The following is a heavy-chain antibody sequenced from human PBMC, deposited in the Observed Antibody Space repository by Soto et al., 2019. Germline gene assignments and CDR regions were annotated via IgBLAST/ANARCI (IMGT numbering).Heavy chain of an antibody. CDR3: ARVGTGTIGVVYFDY. CDR1: GFTFSSYA. Sequence: QVQLVESGGGVVQPGRSLRLSCAASGFTFSSYAMHWVRQAPGKGLEWVAVISYDGSNKYYADSVKGRFTISRDNFKNTMYLQMTSLRAEDTAVYYCARVGTGTIGVVYFDYWGQGTLVTVSS. J-gene: IGHJ4*02. D-gene: IGHD1-7*01. CDR2: ISYDGSNK. V-gene: IGHV3-30-3*01.